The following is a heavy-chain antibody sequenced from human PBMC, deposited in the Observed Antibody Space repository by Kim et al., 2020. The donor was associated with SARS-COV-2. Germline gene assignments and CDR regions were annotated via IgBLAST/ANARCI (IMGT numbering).Heavy chain of an antibody. J-gene: IGHJ6*03. D-gene: IGHD6-13*01. CDR3: AKDMGYSSSWYGTSISPHMDA. CDR1: GFTFDDYA. CDR2: ITWNSGSI. V-gene: IGHV3-9*01. Sequence: GGSLRLSCAASGFTFDDYAMHWVRQAPGKGLEWVSGITWNSGSIGYADSVKGRFTISRDNAKNSLYLQMNSLRAEDTALYYCAKDMGYSSSWYGTSISPHMDAWGKGTPVTVSS.